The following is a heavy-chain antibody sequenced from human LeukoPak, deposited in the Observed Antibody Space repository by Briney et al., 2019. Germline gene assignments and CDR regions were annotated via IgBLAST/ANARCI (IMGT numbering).Heavy chain of an antibody. Sequence: GGSLRLSCAASGFTFDDYAMHWVRQAPGKGLEWVSGISWNSGSIGYADSVKGRFTVSRDNSKNTLYLQMNSLTAADTAVYFCAKALGDWPTTLDYWGRGTLVTVSS. CDR2: ISWNSGSI. CDR1: GFTFDDYA. D-gene: IGHD3-16*01. CDR3: AKALGDWPTTLDY. V-gene: IGHV3-9*01. J-gene: IGHJ4*02.